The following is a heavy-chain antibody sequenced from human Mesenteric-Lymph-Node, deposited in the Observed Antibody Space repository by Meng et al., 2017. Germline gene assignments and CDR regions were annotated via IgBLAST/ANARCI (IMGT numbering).Heavy chain of an antibody. J-gene: IGHJ3*02. Sequence: GGSLRLSCAASGFTFSSYAMSWVRQAPGKGLEWVSYISSSGSTIYYADSVKGRFTISRDNAKNSLYLQMNSLRAEDTAVYYCARAAYYYDSSGYSNDAFDIWGQGTMVTVSS. V-gene: IGHV3-48*03. CDR1: GFTFSSYA. CDR3: ARAAYYYDSSGYSNDAFDI. D-gene: IGHD3-22*01. CDR2: ISSSGSTI.